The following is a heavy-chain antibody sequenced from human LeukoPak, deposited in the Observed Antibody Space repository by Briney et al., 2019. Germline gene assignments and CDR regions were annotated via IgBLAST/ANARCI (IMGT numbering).Heavy chain of an antibody. CDR1: GFTFSNYW. V-gene: IGHV3-7*01. CDR3: TREYISGPRQTDAFDI. J-gene: IGHJ3*02. CDR2: IKQDGSEK. D-gene: IGHD3-22*01. Sequence: GGSLRLSCAASGFTFSNYWMSWVRQAPGKGLEWVANIKQDGSEKCYVDSVKGRFTISRDNAKDTLYLQMNGLRTEDTAVYYCTREYISGPRQTDAFDIWGRGTMVTVSS.